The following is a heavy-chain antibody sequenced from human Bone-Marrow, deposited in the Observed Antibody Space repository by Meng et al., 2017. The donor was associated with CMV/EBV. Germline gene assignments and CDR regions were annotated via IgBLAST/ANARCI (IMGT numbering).Heavy chain of an antibody. CDR3: AKSLLDY. J-gene: IGHJ4*02. CDR2: IRYDGSNK. Sequence: GESLKISCAASGFTFSSYGMHWVRQAPGKGLEWVAFIRYDGSNKYYADSVKGRFTISRGNSKNTLYLQMNILRAEDTAVYYCAKSLLDYWGQGTLVTVSS. V-gene: IGHV3-30*02. CDR1: GFTFSSYG.